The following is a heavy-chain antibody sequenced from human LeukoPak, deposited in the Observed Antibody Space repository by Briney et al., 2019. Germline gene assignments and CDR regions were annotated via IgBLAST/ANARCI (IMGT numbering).Heavy chain of an antibody. Sequence: ASVTGSCKVSGYALTELSMHWVRQAPGKGLEWMGGFDPEDGETIYAQKFQGRVTMTEDTSTDTAYMELSSLRSEDTAVYYCATVRSSGWFPSPNYYYYGMDVWGQGTTVTVSS. J-gene: IGHJ6*02. CDR3: ATVRSSGWFPSPNYYYYGMDV. CDR2: FDPEDGET. D-gene: IGHD6-19*01. CDR1: GYALTELS. V-gene: IGHV1-24*01.